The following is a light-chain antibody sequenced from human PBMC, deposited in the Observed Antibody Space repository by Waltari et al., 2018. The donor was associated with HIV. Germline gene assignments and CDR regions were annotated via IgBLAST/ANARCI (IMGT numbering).Light chain of an antibody. CDR1: SSNIGSNS. CDR3: AAWDDSLSGAV. V-gene: IGLV1-47*01. Sequence: QSVLTQPPSASGTPGQRVTISCSGSSSNIGSNSVSWYQQPPGSAPKRLIYRNNQRPSGVPDRCSGSKSGTSASLAISGLRSEDEADYYCAAWDDSLSGAVFGGGTQLTVL. CDR2: RNN. J-gene: IGLJ7*01.